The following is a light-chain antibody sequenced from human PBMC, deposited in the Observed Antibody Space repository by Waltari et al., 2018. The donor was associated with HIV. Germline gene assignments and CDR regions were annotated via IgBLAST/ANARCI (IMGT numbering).Light chain of an antibody. Sequence: QSVLTQPPSASGTPGHRVTISCSRRSSNLARTYVSWYQHLPAPPPKLLIYTNTQRPSGVPDRFSGSKSGTSASLAISGLRSEDEADYYCAAWDASLSVVFGGGTKLTVL. CDR2: TNT. J-gene: IGLJ2*01. CDR3: AAWDASLSVV. CDR1: SSNLARTY. V-gene: IGLV1-47*01.